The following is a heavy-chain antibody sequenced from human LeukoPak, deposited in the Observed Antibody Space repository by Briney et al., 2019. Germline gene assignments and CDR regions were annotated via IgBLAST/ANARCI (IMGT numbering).Heavy chain of an antibody. V-gene: IGHV1-2*02. CDR1: GYTFTGYY. Sequence: GASVKVSCKASGYTFTGYYMHWVRQASGQGLEWMGWINPNSGGTNYAQKFQGRVTMTRDTSISTAYMELSRLRSDDTAVYYCARDPRKSMDWLLSVWVYFDYWGQGTLVTVSS. CDR3: ARDPRKSMDWLLSVWVYFDY. J-gene: IGHJ4*02. D-gene: IGHD3/OR15-3a*01. CDR2: INPNSGGT.